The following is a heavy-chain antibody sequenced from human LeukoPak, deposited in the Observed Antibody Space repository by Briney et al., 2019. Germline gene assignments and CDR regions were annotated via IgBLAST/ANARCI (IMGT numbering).Heavy chain of an antibody. CDR1: GFTFSSYA. V-gene: IGHV3-23*01. CDR2: ISGSGGST. J-gene: IGHJ4*02. Sequence: PGGSLRLSCAASGFTFSSYAMSWVRQAPGQGLEWVSAISGSGGSTYYADSVKGRFTISRDNSKNTLYLQMNSLRAEDTAVYYCAKGSSRGGNSGFDYWGQGTLVTVSS. CDR3: AKGSSRGGNSGFDY. D-gene: IGHD4-23*01.